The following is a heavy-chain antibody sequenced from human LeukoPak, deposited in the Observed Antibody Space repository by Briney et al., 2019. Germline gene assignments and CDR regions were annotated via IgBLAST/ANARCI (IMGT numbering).Heavy chain of an antibody. CDR3: ARDGYYYDSSGYKKHYYYGMDV. V-gene: IGHV1-18*01. CDR2: ISAYNGNT. CDR1: GYTFTIYG. Sequence: ASVNVSCKASGYTFTIYGISWVRQAPGQGLEWMGWISAYNGNTNYAQKLQGRVTMTTDTSTSTAYMELRSLRSDDTAVYYCARDGYYYDSSGYKKHYYYGMDVWGQGTTVTVSS. J-gene: IGHJ6*02. D-gene: IGHD3-22*01.